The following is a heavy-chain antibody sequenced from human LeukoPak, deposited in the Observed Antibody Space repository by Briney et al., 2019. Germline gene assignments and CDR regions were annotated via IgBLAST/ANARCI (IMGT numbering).Heavy chain of an antibody. CDR3: ARGAYCYDSSGYNWYFDL. Sequence: PSETLSLTCTVSGGSISRYYWSWIRQPPGKGLEWLGYIYDSGSTNYNPSLKSRVTISVDTSKKQFSLNLSSVTAADTAVYYCARGAYCYDSSGYNWYFDLWGRGTLVTVSS. V-gene: IGHV4-59*01. CDR2: IYDSGST. CDR1: GGSISRYY. D-gene: IGHD3-22*01. J-gene: IGHJ2*01.